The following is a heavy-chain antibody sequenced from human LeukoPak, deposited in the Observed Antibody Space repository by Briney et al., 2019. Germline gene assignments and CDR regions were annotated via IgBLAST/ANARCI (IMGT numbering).Heavy chain of an antibody. CDR3: ARDGGYSSSSPRNYCFDY. CDR2: IIPIFGTA. CDR1: GGTFSSYA. J-gene: IGHJ4*02. D-gene: IGHD6-6*01. Sequence: ASVKVSCKASGGTFSSYAISWVRQAPGQGLEWMGGIIPIFGTANYAQKFQGRVTITADESTSTAYMELSSLRSEDTAVYYCARDGGYSSSSPRNYCFDYWGQGTLVTVSS. V-gene: IGHV1-69*13.